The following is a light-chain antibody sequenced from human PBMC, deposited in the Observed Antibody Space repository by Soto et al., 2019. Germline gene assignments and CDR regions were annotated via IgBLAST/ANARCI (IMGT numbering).Light chain of an antibody. Sequence: DVVMTQSPLSLPVTLGQPASISCRSSQSLEYTDGNAYLNWFHQRPGQSPRRLIYRASNRDSGVPDRFSGSGSGTDFTLKISRVEAEDVGVYYCMQATPWPPTFGRGTKVEIK. CDR3: MQATPWPPT. V-gene: IGKV2-30*01. CDR2: RAS. J-gene: IGKJ1*01. CDR1: QSLEYTDGNAY.